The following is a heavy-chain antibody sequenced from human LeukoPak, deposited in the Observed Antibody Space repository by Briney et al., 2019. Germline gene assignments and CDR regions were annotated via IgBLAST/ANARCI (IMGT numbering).Heavy chain of an antibody. J-gene: IGHJ6*03. CDR2: ISSSSSTI. D-gene: IGHD3-10*01. V-gene: IGHV3-48*01. Sequence: GGSLRLSCTASGFTFGDYAMSWFRQAPGKGLEWVSYISSSSSTISYADSVKGRFTISRDNAKNSLYLQMNSLRAEDTAVYYCARFGGNYYYYYYMDVWGKGTTVTVSS. CDR3: ARFGGNYYYYYYMDV. CDR1: GFTFGDYA.